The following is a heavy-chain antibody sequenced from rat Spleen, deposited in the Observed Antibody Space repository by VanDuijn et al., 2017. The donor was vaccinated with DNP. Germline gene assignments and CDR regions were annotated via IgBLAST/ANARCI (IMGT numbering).Heavy chain of an antibody. CDR2: ISYDGSST. V-gene: IGHV5-29*01. CDR3: ARIGYTTDYYSYVMDA. CDR1: GFTFSNYG. Sequence: EVQLVESGGGLVQPGRSLKLSCAASGFTFSNYGMAWVRQAPTKGLEWVATISYDGSSTYYRDSVKGRFTISRDNAKSTLYLQMDSLRSEDTATYYCARIGYTTDYYSYVMDAWGQGASVTVSS. D-gene: IGHD1-6*01. J-gene: IGHJ4*01.